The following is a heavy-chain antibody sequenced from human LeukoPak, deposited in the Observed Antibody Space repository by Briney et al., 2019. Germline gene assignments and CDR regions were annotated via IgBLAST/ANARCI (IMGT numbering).Heavy chain of an antibody. J-gene: IGHJ4*02. Sequence: PGGSLRLSCAASGFTFSDYSMNWVRQAPGKGLEWVSYISSSGSTIYYADSVKGRFTISRDNAKNSLYLQMNSLRAEDTAVYYCARVSDDSSGYFQLGYWGQGTLVTVSS. CDR3: ARVSDDSSGYFQLGY. CDR2: ISSSGSTI. V-gene: IGHV3-48*04. D-gene: IGHD3-22*01. CDR1: GFTFSDYS.